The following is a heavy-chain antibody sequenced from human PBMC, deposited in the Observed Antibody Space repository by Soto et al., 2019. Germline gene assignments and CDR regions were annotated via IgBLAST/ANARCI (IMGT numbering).Heavy chain of an antibody. D-gene: IGHD3-9*01. Sequence: SETLSLTCTVSGNSISVHSYYWTWIRQPPGKGLEWIGSSYYSGTTYFNPSLKSRASISVDTSKNEFSLSLTSVTAADTAVYYCTRRYNCNDNYYDPWAPGALVTVSS. CDR1: GNSISVHSYY. V-gene: IGHV4-39*01. CDR2: SYYSGTT. J-gene: IGHJ5*02. CDR3: TRRYNCNDNYYDP.